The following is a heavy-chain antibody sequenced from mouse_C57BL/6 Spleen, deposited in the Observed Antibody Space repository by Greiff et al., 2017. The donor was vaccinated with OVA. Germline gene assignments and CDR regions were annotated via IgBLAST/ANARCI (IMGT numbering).Heavy chain of an antibody. J-gene: IGHJ3*01. CDR2: IDPANGNT. D-gene: IGHD2-4*01. CDR1: GFNIKNTY. CDR3: AAYYDYDGAPWFAY. Sequence: EVQLVESVAELVRPGASVKLSCTASGFNIKNTYMHWVKQRPEQGLEWIGRIDPANGNTKYAPKFQGKATITADTSSNTAYLQLSSLTSEDTAIYYCAAYYDYDGAPWFAYWGQGTLVTVSA. V-gene: IGHV14-3*01.